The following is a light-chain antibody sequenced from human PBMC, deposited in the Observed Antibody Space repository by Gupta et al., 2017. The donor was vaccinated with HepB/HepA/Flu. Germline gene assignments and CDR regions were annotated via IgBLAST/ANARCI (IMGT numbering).Light chain of an antibody. J-gene: IGLJ2*01. CDR2: RNS. Sequence: QSVLPQPPSASGTPGQRFTISCSGSSSNIGGNYVHWCQHLPGTAPRLLIYRNSQRPSGLPDRFSASKSGTSASLAISGLRSEDEADYYCATWDDGRSGVVFGGGTKLTVL. CDR1: SSNIGGNY. V-gene: IGLV1-47*01. CDR3: ATWDDGRSGVV.